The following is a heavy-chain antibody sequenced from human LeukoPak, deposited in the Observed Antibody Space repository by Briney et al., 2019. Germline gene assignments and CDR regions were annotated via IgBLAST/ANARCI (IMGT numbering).Heavy chain of an antibody. CDR3: ARGVYIAAAQYGY. J-gene: IGHJ4*02. CDR2: IYYSGTT. Sequence: SETLSLTCTVSGGSISSYYWSRIRQPPGKGLEWIRYIYYSGTTNYNPSLKSRVTISVDTSKNQFSLKLSSVTAADTAVYYCARGVYIAAAQYGYWGQGTLVTVSS. CDR1: GGSISSYY. V-gene: IGHV4-59*01. D-gene: IGHD6-13*01.